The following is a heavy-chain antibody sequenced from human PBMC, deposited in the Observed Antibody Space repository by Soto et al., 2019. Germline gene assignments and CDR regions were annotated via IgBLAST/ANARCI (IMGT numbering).Heavy chain of an antibody. CDR2: ISGSDGRT. D-gene: IGHD5-18*01. V-gene: IGHV3-23*01. J-gene: IGHJ4*02. CDR1: GFTFSSYA. CDR3: AKGVSQYTPLALFDY. Sequence: EVQLLESGGGLVRPGGSLRLSCAASGFTFSSYAMGWVRQAPGKGLEWVSTISGSDGRTYSTDSVKGRFTISRDNSRNTAYLQMNSLRVEDTAVYYCAKGVSQYTPLALFDYWGRGTLVTVSS.